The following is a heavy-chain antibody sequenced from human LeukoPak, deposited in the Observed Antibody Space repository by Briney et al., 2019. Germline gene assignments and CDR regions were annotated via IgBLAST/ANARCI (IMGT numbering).Heavy chain of an antibody. CDR3: ASEPSIAVAGRGGY. V-gene: IGHV3-30-3*01. CDR2: ISYDGSNK. J-gene: IGHJ4*02. Sequence: GGSLRLSCAASGFTFSSYAIYWVRQAPGKGLEWVAVISYDGSNKYYADSVKGRFTISRDNSKNTLYLQMNSLRAEDTAVYYCASEPSIAVAGRGGYWGQGTLVTVSS. CDR1: GFTFSSYA. D-gene: IGHD6-19*01.